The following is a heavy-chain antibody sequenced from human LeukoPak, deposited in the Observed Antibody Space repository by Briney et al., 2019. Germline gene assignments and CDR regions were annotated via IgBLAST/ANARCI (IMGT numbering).Heavy chain of an antibody. Sequence: GGSLRLSCAASGFTVSSNYMSWVRQAPGKGLEWVSVIYSGGSTYYADSVKGRFTISRDNSKNTLYLQMNSLRAEDTAVYYCAKDQGYYYDSSGYSIFDYWGQGTLVTVSS. V-gene: IGHV3-66*02. CDR3: AKDQGYYYDSSGYSIFDY. CDR1: GFTVSSNY. D-gene: IGHD3-22*01. CDR2: IYSGGST. J-gene: IGHJ4*02.